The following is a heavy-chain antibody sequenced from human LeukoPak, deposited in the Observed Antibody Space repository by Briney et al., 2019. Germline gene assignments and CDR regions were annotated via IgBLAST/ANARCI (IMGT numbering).Heavy chain of an antibody. Sequence: SETLSLTCTVSGGSISSYYWSWIRQPPGKGLEWIGYIYYSGGTNYNPSLQSRVTISVDTSKNQFSLNLSSVAAADTAVYYCASGYSGSNDAFDIWGQGTMVTVSS. D-gene: IGHD1-26*01. CDR3: ASGYSGSNDAFDI. V-gene: IGHV4-59*01. CDR1: GGSISSYY. J-gene: IGHJ3*02. CDR2: IYYSGGT.